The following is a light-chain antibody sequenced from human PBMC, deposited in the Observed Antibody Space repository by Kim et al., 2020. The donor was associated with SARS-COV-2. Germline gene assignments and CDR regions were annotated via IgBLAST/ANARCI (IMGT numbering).Light chain of an antibody. J-gene: IGLJ7*01. CDR2: GND. Sequence: TSFCSAERSDIGSYAVHWYQHRPGTAPQLLIYGNDQRPSGVPDRFSGSKAGTSAYLDISGLQSADEAQYSCAAWDDRLSGPVFGGGTKVTVL. CDR1: RSDIGSYA. CDR3: AAWDDRLSGPV. V-gene: IGLV1-44*01.